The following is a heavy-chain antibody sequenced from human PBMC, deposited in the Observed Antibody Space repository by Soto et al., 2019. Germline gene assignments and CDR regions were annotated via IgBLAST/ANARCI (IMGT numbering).Heavy chain of an antibody. D-gene: IGHD2-15*01. V-gene: IGHV3-33*01. CDR3: ARDQVRYCSGGSCYYFDY. CDR2: IWYDGSNK. Sequence: TGGSLRLSCAASGFTFSSYGMHWVRQAPGKGLEWVAVIWYDGSNKYYADSVKGRFTISRDNSKNTLYLQMNGLRAEDTAVYYCARDQVRYCSGGSCYYFDYWGQGTLVTVSS. J-gene: IGHJ4*02. CDR1: GFTFSSYG.